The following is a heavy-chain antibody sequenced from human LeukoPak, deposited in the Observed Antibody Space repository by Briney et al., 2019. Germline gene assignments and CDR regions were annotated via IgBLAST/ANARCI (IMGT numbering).Heavy chain of an antibody. CDR2: IIPILGIA. CDR3: GSGDIAAAGTDY. V-gene: IGHV1-69*02. CDR1: GYTLTELS. Sequence: SVKVSCKVSGYTLTELSMHWVRQAPGKGLEWMGRIIPILGIANYAQKFQGRVTITADKSTSTAYMELSSLRSEDTAVYDCGSGDIAAAGTDYWGQGTLVTVSS. D-gene: IGHD6-13*01. J-gene: IGHJ4*02.